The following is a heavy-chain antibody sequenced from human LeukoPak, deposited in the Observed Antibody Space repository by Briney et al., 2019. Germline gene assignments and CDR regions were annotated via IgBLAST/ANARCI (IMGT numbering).Heavy chain of an antibody. CDR2: IYYSGST. Sequence: PSETLSLTCTVSGGSISSSSYYWGWIRQPPGTGLEWIGSIYYSGSTYYNPSLKSRVTISVDTSKNQFSLKLSSVTAADTAVYYCARGGGLNYYYYYMDVWGKGTTVTISS. CDR1: GGSISSSSYY. V-gene: IGHV4-39*07. J-gene: IGHJ6*03. D-gene: IGHD3-16*01. CDR3: ARGGGLNYYYYYMDV.